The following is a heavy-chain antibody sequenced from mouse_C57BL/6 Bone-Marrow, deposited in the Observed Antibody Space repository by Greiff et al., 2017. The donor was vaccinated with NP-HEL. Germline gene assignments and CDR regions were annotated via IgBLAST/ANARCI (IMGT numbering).Heavy chain of an antibody. J-gene: IGHJ1*03. CDR3: ARRDCYGSSPRYWYFDV. Sequence: EVQGVESGGDLVKPGGSLKLSCAASGFTFSSYGMSWVRQTPDKRLEWVATISSGGSYTYYPDSVKGRFTISRDNAKNTLYLQMSSLKSEDTAMYYCARRDCYGSSPRYWYFDVWGTGTTVTVSS. V-gene: IGHV5-6*01. D-gene: IGHD1-1*01. CDR1: GFTFSSYG. CDR2: ISSGGSYT.